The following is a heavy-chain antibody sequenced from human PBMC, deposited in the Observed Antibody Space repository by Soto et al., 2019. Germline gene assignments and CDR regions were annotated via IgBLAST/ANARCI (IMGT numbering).Heavy chain of an antibody. CDR1: GYNFTSLY. CDR3: VRSGFDF. D-gene: IGHD2-8*02. V-gene: IGHV1-46*01. J-gene: IGHJ4*01. Sequence: RASVKVCCKASGYNFTSLYAHWVRQAPGQGLEWMGIINPRNGKTTYAQKFQGRVTLTRDTSTTTMYMELNTLSTDDTAVYFCVRSGFDFWG. CDR2: INPRNGKT.